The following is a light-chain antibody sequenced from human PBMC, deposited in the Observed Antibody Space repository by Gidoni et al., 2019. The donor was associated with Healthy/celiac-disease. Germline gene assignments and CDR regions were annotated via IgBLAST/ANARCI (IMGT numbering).Light chain of an antibody. V-gene: IGLV2-14*03. CDR3: SSYTSSSTKV. CDR1: SSDVGGYNY. Sequence: QSALTQPASVSGSPAHSITISCTGTSSDVGGYNYVSWHQDHPGKAPKHIIYDVSNRPSGVSNRFSGSKSGSTASLTISGLQAEDDADYYCSSYTSSSTKVFGGGTKLTVL. J-gene: IGLJ2*01. CDR2: DVS.